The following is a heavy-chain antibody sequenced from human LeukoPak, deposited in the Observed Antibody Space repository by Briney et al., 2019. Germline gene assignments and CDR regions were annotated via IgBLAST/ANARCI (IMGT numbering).Heavy chain of an antibody. CDR2: ISYDGSNK. Sequence: PGGSLRLSCAASGFTFSSYAMHWVRQAPGKGLEWVAVISYDGSNKYYADSVKGRFTISRDNSKNTLYLQMNSPRAEDTAVYYCARDFQLWLNGPVDYWGQGTLVTVSS. V-gene: IGHV3-30*04. D-gene: IGHD5-18*01. CDR3: ARDFQLWLNGPVDY. CDR1: GFTFSSYA. J-gene: IGHJ4*02.